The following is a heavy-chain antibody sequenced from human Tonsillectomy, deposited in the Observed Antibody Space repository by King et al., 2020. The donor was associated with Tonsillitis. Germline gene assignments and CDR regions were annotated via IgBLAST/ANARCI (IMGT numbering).Heavy chain of an antibody. D-gene: IGHD3-10*01. V-gene: IGHV3-30*18. Sequence: HVQLVESGGGVVQPGRSLRLSCAASGFTFNHYGMSWVRQAPGKGLEWVTIISYDGSKKYYADSVKGRFTISRDNSKNTLFLQMNSLRSEDTAVYYCAKSSANYSFHYWGQGTLVTVSS. J-gene: IGHJ4*02. CDR1: GFTFNHYG. CDR3: AKSSANYSFHY. CDR2: ISYDGSKK.